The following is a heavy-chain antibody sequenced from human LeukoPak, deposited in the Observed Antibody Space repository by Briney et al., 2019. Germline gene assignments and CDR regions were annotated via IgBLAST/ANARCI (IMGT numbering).Heavy chain of an antibody. CDR3: ARDRCSSTSCYRYMDV. CDR1: GYTFTGYY. CDR2: INPNSGGT. D-gene: IGHD2-2*02. V-gene: IGHV1-2*02. J-gene: IGHJ6*03. Sequence: ASVKVSCKASGYTFTGYYMHWVRQAPGQGLEWMGWINPNSGGTNYAQKFQGRVTMTRDTSISTAYMELSRLRSDDTAVYYCARDRCSSTSCYRYMDVWGKGTTVTVSS.